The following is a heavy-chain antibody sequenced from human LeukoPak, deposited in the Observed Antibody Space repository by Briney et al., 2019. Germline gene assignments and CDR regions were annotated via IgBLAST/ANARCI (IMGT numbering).Heavy chain of an antibody. CDR2: ISWNSGSI. Sequence: PGGSLRLSCAAYGFTFGDYAMHWVRQAPGKGLELVSGISWNSGSIGYADSVKGRFTISRDNAKNSLYLQMNSLRAEDTALYYCAKGRDKYQLLSKNWFDPWGQGTLVTVSS. J-gene: IGHJ5*02. CDR3: AKGRDKYQLLSKNWFDP. V-gene: IGHV3-9*01. CDR1: GFTFGDYA. D-gene: IGHD2-2*01.